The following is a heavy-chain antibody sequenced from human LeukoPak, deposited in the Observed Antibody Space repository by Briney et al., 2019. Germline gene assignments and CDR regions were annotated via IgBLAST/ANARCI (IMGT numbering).Heavy chain of an antibody. V-gene: IGHV4-38-2*01. Sequence: SETLSLTCAVSGYSISRGYYWGWIRQPPGKGLEWIVRIYHSGSTYYSPSLKSRVTISVDTSKNQFSLKLSSVTAADTAVYYCARVPETHFDYWGQGIMVTVCS. J-gene: IGHJ4*02. D-gene: IGHD2-2*01. CDR2: IYHSGST. CDR3: ARVPETHFDY. CDR1: GYSISRGYY.